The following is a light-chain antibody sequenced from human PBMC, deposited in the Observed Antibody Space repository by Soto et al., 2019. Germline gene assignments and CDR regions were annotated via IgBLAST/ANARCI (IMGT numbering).Light chain of an antibody. Sequence: DIQRTQTPSTLSASVGDRVTITCRASQSLNSLLAWYQQKPGKAPKLLIYKASTLKSGVPSRFSGSGSGTEFTLTIIILQPDDFATYYCQHYTIYSEAFG. J-gene: IGKJ2*01. CDR2: KAS. V-gene: IGKV1-5*03. CDR1: QSLNSL. CDR3: QHYTIYSEA.